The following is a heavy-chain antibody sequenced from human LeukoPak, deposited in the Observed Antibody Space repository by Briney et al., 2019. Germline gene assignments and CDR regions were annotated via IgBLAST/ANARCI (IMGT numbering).Heavy chain of an antibody. D-gene: IGHD3-22*01. V-gene: IGHV3-30*02. CDR1: GFTFSSYG. CDR3: AKDRGWDDSIGY. Sequence: PGGSLRLSCAASGFTFSSYGMHWVRQAPGKWLEWVAFIRYDGSNKYYADSVKGRFTISRDNSKNTLYLQMNSLRAEDTAVYYCAKDRGWDDSIGYWGQGTLVTVSS. CDR2: IRYDGSNK. J-gene: IGHJ4*02.